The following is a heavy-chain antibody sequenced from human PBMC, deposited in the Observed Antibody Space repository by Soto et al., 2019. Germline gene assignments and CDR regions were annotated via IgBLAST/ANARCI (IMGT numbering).Heavy chain of an antibody. CDR1: GGSISSGGYY. CDR2: IYYSGST. D-gene: IGHD2-15*01. V-gene: IGHV4-31*03. Sequence: SETLSLTCTVSGGSISSGGYYWSWIRQHPGKGLEWIGYIYYSGSTYYNPSLKSRVTISVDTSKNQFSLKLSSVTAADTAVYYCARTTRLGGAFDTWGQGTMVTVSS. J-gene: IGHJ3*02. CDR3: ARTTRLGGAFDT.